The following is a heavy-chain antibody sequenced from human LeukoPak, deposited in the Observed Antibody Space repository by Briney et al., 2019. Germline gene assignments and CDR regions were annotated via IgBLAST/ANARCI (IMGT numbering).Heavy chain of an antibody. Sequence: GGSLRLSCAASGFTVSSNYMSWVRQAPGKGLEWVSVIYSGGTTYYADSVKGRFTISRDNAKNTLYLQMNSLRAEDTAVYYCARDGSLITMIVVVIGGGFDYWGQGTLVTVSS. J-gene: IGHJ4*02. CDR3: ARDGSLITMIVVVIGGGFDY. CDR2: IYSGGTT. V-gene: IGHV3-53*01. CDR1: GFTVSSNY. D-gene: IGHD3-22*01.